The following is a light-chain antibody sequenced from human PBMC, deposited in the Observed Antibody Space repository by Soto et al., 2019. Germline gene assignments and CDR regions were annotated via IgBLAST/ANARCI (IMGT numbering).Light chain of an antibody. J-gene: IGLJ1*01. V-gene: IGLV2-23*01. CDR2: EDT. CDR3: CSYATSSTYV. CDR1: SSDVGSYNL. Sequence: QSVLTQPASVSGSPGQSIAISCTGTSSDVGSYNLVSWYQQHPGKAPKLMIYEDTKRPSGVSDRFSGSKSGNTASLTISGLQAEDEADSYCCSYATSSTYVFGTGTKVTV.